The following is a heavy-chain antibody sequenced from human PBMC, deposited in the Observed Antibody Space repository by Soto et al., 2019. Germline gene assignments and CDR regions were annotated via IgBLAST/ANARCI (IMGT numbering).Heavy chain of an antibody. J-gene: IGHJ6*03. Sequence: QXXXQXXXPGXVKPSXTLSLTCXXSGXSXXXXXXXXXRQPPGKGLEWIGYFYYSGLTNYNPSLKXRXXXXXXXXXXXXXXXXXXXTAADTAVYFCARGNTHGYYYMDVWGRGTTVTVXS. CDR2: FYYSGLT. CDR3: ARGNTHGYYYMDV. D-gene: IGHD3-22*01. V-gene: IGHV4-59*01. CDR1: GXSXXXXX.